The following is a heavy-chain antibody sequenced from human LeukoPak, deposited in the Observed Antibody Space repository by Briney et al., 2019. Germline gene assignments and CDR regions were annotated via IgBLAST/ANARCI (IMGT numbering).Heavy chain of an antibody. CDR1: GITFSSYS. D-gene: IGHD3-10*01. V-gene: IGHV3-21*05. J-gene: IGHJ4*02. CDR3: AREDSYYYGSGSYPFDY. CDR2: ISSSSSYI. Sequence: PGGSLRLSCAASGITFSSYSMNWVRQAPGKGLEWVSYISSSSSYIYYADSVKGRFTISRDNAKNSLYLQMNSLRAEDTAVYYCAREDSYYYGSGSYPFDYWGQGTLVTVSS.